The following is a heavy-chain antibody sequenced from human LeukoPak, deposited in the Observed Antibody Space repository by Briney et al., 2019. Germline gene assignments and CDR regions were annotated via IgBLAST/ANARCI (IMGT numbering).Heavy chain of an antibody. Sequence: GGSLRLSCVASGFTFSIFGMHWVRQAPGKGLEWVAIISYDGSNKYYADSVRGRFTISRDNSRNTLYLQLNSLRAEDTAVYYCVKDDCYTATFDYWGQGTLVTVSS. CDR3: VKDDCYTATFDY. D-gene: IGHD2-21*02. J-gene: IGHJ4*02. CDR1: GFTFSIFG. CDR2: ISYDGSNK. V-gene: IGHV3-30*18.